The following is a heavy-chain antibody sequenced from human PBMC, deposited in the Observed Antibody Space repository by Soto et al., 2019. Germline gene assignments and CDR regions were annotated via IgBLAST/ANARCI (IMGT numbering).Heavy chain of an antibody. J-gene: IGHJ6*02. Sequence: QVQLVESGGGVVQPGRSLRLSCAASGFTFSSYAMHWVRQAPGKGLEWVAVISYDGSNKYYADSVKGRFTISRDNSKNPLYLQMNSLRAEDTAVYYCARDEYSNYDFGYYYYGMDVWGQGTTVTVSS. CDR1: GFTFSSYA. V-gene: IGHV3-30-3*01. CDR2: ISYDGSNK. CDR3: ARDEYSNYDFGYYYYGMDV. D-gene: IGHD4-4*01.